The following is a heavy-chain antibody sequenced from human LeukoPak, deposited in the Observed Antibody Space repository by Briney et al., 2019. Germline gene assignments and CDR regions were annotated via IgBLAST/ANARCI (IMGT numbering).Heavy chain of an antibody. J-gene: IGHJ6*04. CDR1: GYTFTSYG. D-gene: IGHD6-19*01. CDR2: ISGYNGNT. CDR3: ARDRAVAGYYYYYYGMDV. Sequence: GASVKVSCKASGYTFTSYGISWVRQAPGQGLEWMGWISGYNGNTHYAQKLQGRITMSTDTSTSTAYMELRSLRSDDTAVYYCARDRAVAGYYYYYYGMDVWGKGTTVTVSS. V-gene: IGHV1-18*04.